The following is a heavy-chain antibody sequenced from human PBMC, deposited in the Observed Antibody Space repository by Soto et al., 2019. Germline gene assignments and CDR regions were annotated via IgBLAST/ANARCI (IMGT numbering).Heavy chain of an antibody. Sequence: PSQTLSLTCAISGDSVSSNSAAWNWIRHSPSRGLEWLGRTYYRSKWYNDYAVSVKSRITINPDTSKNQFSLQLNSVTPEDTAVYYCARGHGYSSSWYRDWFDPCGQGTLVTVSS. CDR2: TYYRSKWYN. J-gene: IGHJ5*02. V-gene: IGHV6-1*01. CDR3: ARGHGYSSSWYRDWFDP. D-gene: IGHD6-13*01. CDR1: GDSVSSNSAA.